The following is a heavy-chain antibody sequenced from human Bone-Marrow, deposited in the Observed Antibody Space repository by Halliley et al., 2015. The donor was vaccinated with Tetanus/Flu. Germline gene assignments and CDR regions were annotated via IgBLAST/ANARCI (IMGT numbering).Heavy chain of an antibody. CDR2: IDSAGNT. V-gene: IGHV4-39*01. CDR1: GASVISTAFY. D-gene: IGHD3-9*01. Sequence: TLSLTCTVSGASVISTAFYWGWVRQPPGKGLEWIGRIDSAGNTHYDPSFEGRVIIAVDTSKNQFSLSLRSVIAADTAVYYCARHRRGQFGWLLSYYFDSWGQGNPVTVSS. J-gene: IGHJ4*02. CDR3: ARHRRGQFGWLLSYYFDS.